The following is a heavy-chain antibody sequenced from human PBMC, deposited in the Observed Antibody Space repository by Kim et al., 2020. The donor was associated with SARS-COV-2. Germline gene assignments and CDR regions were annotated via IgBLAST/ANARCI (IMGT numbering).Heavy chain of an antibody. D-gene: IGHD3-22*01. CDR1: GFTFSSYG. J-gene: IGHJ4*02. V-gene: IGHV3-33*01. CDR3: AREGANYDGALDY. Sequence: GGSLRLSCAASGFTFSSYGMHWVRQAPGTGLEWVAVIWYDGSNKYYADSVKGRFTISRDNSKNTLYLQMNSLRAEDTAVYYCAREGANYDGALDYWGQGTLVTVSS. CDR2: IWYDGSNK.